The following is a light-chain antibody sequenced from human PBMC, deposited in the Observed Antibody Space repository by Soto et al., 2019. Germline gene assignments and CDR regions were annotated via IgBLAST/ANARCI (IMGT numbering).Light chain of an antibody. Sequence: DIQMTQSPSTLSASVGDRVTITCRANQSIYTWLAWYQHKPGKAPKFLIYMASSLENGVPSRFSGSGSGTEFILTISSLQPDDFATYVCQQYVKYPVTFGQGTKVEIK. V-gene: IGKV1-5*03. CDR2: MAS. CDR1: QSIYTW. CDR3: QQYVKYPVT. J-gene: IGKJ1*01.